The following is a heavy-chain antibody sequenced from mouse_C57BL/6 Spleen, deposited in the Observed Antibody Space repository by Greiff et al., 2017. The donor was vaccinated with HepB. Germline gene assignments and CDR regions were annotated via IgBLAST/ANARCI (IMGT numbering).Heavy chain of an antibody. CDR3: ARGYDDGSSWYFDV. CDR2: INPNNGGT. Sequence: VQLQQSGPELVKPGASVKMSCKASGYTFTDYNMHWVKQSHGKSLEWIGYINPNNGGTSYNQKFKGKATLTVNKSSSTAYMELRSLTSEDSAVYYCARGYDDGSSWYFDVWGTGTTVTVSS. V-gene: IGHV1-22*01. J-gene: IGHJ1*03. D-gene: IGHD1-1*01. CDR1: GYTFTDYN.